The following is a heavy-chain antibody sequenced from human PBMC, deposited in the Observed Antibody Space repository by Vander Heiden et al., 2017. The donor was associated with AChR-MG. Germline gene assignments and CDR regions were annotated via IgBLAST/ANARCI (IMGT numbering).Heavy chain of an antibody. V-gene: IGHV4-59*01. J-gene: IGHJ6*03. CDR2: IYYSGST. D-gene: IGHD5-18*01. CDR3: ASSEGYSYGGYYYYYMDV. CDR1: GGSISSYY. Sequence: QVQLQESGPGLVKPSETLSLTCTVSGGSISSYYWRWIRQPPGKGLEWIGYIYYSGSTNYNTSLKRRVTISVDTSKNQFSLKLSSVTAAETAVYYCASSEGYSYGGYYYYYMDVWGKGTTVTVSS.